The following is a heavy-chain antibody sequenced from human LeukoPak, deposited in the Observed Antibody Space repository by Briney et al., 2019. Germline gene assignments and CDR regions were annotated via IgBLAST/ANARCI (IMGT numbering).Heavy chain of an antibody. Sequence: SETLSLTCAVSGYSISSGYYWGWIRQPPGKGREWIGSIYHSGSTYYNPSLKSRVTISVDTSKNQFSLKLSSVTAADTAVYYCAAPIFGVAPDVWAKGPRSPSPQ. V-gene: IGHV4-38-2*01. D-gene: IGHD3-3*01. CDR2: IYHSGST. CDR1: GYSISSGYY. J-gene: IGHJ6*04. CDR3: AAPIFGVAPDV.